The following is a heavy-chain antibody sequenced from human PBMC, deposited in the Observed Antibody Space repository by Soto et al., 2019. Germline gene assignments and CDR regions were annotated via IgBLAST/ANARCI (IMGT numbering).Heavy chain of an antibody. V-gene: IGHV1-69*01. D-gene: IGHD3-10*01. CDR1: GGTFSNDA. J-gene: IGHJ4*02. Sequence: QVQLVQSGAEVKSPGSSVKVSCKASGGTFSNDAFSWVRQAPGQGLEWVGGIIPLFGTPNYAQDFQGRVIITADESSCTTYMELTSLRSEDTAVYYCATERVGEMATGGYFDRWGQGTLVTVSS. CDR3: ATERVGEMATGGYFDR. CDR2: IIPLFGTP.